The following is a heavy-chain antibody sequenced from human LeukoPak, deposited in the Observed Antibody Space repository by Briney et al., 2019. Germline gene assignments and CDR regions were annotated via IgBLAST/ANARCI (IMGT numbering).Heavy chain of an antibody. V-gene: IGHV3-7*01. D-gene: IGHD3-10*01. CDR1: GFTFSSYW. J-gene: IGHJ4*02. CDR2: MRQDGNEK. Sequence: SGGSLRLSCVASGFTFSSYWMTWVRQAPGKGLEWVANMRQDGNEKYYVDSARGRFTISRDNAKNSLYLQMNSLRAEDTAVYYCATDRRGSNDYWGQGTLVTVSS. CDR3: ATDRRGSNDY.